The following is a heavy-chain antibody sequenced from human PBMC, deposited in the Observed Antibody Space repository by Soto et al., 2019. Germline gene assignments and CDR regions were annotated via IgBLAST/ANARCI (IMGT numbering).Heavy chain of an antibody. Sequence: EVQLVESGGGLVKPGGSLRLSCAASGFTFSSYSMNWVRQAPGKGLEWVSSISSSSSYIYYADSVKGRFTISRDNAKNSLYMRMNSLPAEYTSAYSCARDCHILTCSSFTGKDVWGQGTTVTVS. V-gene: IGHV3-21*01. CDR2: ISSSSSYI. CDR1: GFTFSSYS. J-gene: IGHJ6*02. CDR3: ARDCHILTCSSFTGKDV. D-gene: IGHD3-9*01.